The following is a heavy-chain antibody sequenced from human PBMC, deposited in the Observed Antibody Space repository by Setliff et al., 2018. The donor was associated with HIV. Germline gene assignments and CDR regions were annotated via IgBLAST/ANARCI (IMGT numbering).Heavy chain of an antibody. J-gene: IGHJ6*03. D-gene: IGHD6-13*01. CDR1: GASISNFNSY. Sequence: MSLTCSVYGASISNFNSYWCWIRQHPGKRLEWLGSIYQSGSTSYNPSLSSRLTISVDTSKNHVSLRLSSVTAADTGVYDCARHRDPPGTSWIYYYYYMDLWGEGTTVTVSS. V-gene: IGHV4-39*01. CDR3: ARHRDPPGTSWIYYYYYMDL. CDR2: IYQSGST.